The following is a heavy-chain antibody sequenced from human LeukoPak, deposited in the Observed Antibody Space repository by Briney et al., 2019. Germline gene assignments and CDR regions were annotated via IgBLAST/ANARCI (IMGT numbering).Heavy chain of an antibody. CDR1: GGSISSGGYS. J-gene: IGHJ4*02. Sequence: SETLSLTCTVSGGSISSGGYSWSWLRQHPGKGLEWIGYIYYSGSTYYNPSLKSRVTISVDTSKNQFSLKLSSVTAADTAVYYCARLRDGYTPDYWGQGTLVTVSS. V-gene: IGHV4-31*03. D-gene: IGHD5-24*01. CDR2: IYYSGST. CDR3: ARLRDGYTPDY.